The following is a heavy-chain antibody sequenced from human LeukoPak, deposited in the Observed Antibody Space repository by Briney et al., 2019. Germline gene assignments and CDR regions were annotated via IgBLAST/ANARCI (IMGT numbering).Heavy chain of an antibody. Sequence: QPGGSLRLSCAAPGLSFSSYTFNWVCQTPGKGLEWISYISDSSSTIYYADSVKGRFTISRDNAENSLFLQMNSLRDEDTAVYYCAREFLSGSFDIWGQGTKVTVSS. V-gene: IGHV3-48*02. CDR3: AREFLSGSFDI. J-gene: IGHJ3*02. D-gene: IGHD2/OR15-2a*01. CDR2: ISDSSSTI. CDR1: GLSFSSYT.